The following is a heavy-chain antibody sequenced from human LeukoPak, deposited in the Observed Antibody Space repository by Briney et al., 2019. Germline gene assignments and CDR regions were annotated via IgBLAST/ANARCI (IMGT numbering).Heavy chain of an antibody. Sequence: GGSLRLSCAASGFTFSNYSMNWVRQAPGKGLEWVSSISSSSSYIYYADSVKGRFTISRDNAKNSLYLQMNSLRAEDTAVYYCARFNMVRGVIIPGGFDYWGQGTLVTVSS. J-gene: IGHJ4*02. D-gene: IGHD3-10*01. CDR2: ISSSSSYI. CDR3: ARFNMVRGVIIPGGFDY. V-gene: IGHV3-21*01. CDR1: GFTFSNYS.